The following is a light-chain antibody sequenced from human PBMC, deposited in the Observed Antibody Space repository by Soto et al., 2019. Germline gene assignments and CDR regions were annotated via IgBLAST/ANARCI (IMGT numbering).Light chain of an antibody. CDR2: AAS. V-gene: IGKV3-20*01. CDR3: QQYGGSPGT. Sequence: EIVLTQSPGTLSLSPGERATLSCRASQSLSSSYLAWYQQKPGQAPRLLIFAASSRATGIPDRFGGSGSGTDFTLTISRLEPEDFAVYYCQQYGGSPGTFGQGTKVEI. J-gene: IGKJ1*01. CDR1: QSLSSSY.